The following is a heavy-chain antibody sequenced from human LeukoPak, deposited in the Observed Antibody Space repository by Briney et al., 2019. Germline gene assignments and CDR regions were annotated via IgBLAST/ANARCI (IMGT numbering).Heavy chain of an antibody. CDR2: ISGSGGST. CDR1: GFTFSSYA. V-gene: IGHV3-23*01. CDR3: AKDPRYSSSWYYFDY. Sequence: GGSLRLSCAASGFTFSSYAMSWVRQAPGKGLEWVSAISGSGGSTYYADSVKGRYTISRDNSKNTLYLQMNSLRAEDTAVYYCAKDPRYSSSWYYFDYWGQGTLVTVSS. D-gene: IGHD6-13*01. J-gene: IGHJ4*02.